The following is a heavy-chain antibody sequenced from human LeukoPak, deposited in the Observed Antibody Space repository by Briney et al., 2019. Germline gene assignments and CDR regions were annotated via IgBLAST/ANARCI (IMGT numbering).Heavy chain of an antibody. CDR2: INHSGST. CDR1: GGSFSGYY. CDR3: ARGIAVAGYRRYYFDY. V-gene: IGHV4-34*01. J-gene: IGHJ4*02. Sequence: SETLPLTCAVYGGSFSGYYWSWIRQPPGKGLEWIGEINHSGSTNYNPSLKSRVTISVDTSKNQFSLKLSSVTAADTAVYYCARGIAVAGYRRYYFDYWGQGTLVTVSS. D-gene: IGHD6-19*01.